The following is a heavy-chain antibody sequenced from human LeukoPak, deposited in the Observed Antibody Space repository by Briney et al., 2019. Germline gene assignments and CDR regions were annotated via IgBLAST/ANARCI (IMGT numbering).Heavy chain of an antibody. CDR3: AKDLHYGSADY. D-gene: IGHD3-10*01. Sequence: GGSLRLSCAAFGFTFSNYWMHWVRHAPGKGLGWVSFINPDGSTTNYADSVKGRFTISRDNAKNALYLQMNSLRAEDTAVYYCAKDLHYGSADYWGQGTLVTVSS. CDR1: GFTFSNYW. V-gene: IGHV3-74*01. J-gene: IGHJ4*02. CDR2: INPDGSTT.